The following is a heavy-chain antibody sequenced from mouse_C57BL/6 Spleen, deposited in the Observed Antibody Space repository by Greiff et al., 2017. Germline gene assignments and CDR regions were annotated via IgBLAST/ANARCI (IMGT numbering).Heavy chain of an antibody. V-gene: IGHV1-80*01. D-gene: IGHD4-1*01. CDR3: ARGPPNWAFAY. J-gene: IGHJ3*01. Sequence: VQLQQSGAELVKPGASVKISCKASGYAFSSYWMNWVKQRPGQGLERIGQLYPGDGGTTYNGKFQGKATLTADKSSSTAYLQLSSLPSEDSAVYFCARGPPNWAFAYWGQGTLVTGSA. CDR1: GYAFSSYW. CDR2: LYPGDGGT.